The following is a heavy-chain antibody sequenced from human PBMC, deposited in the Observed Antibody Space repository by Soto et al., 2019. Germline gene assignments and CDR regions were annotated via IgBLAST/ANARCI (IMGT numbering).Heavy chain of an antibody. J-gene: IGHJ4*02. CDR2: ISAYNGNT. Sequence: ASVKVSYKASGYTFTSYGISWVRQAPGQGLEWMGWISAYNGNTNYAQKLQGRVTMTTDTSTSTAYMELRSLRSDDTAVYYCARESARSSFIDFWSGYYTYFDYWGQGTLVTVSS. D-gene: IGHD3-3*01. V-gene: IGHV1-18*01. CDR3: ARESARSSFIDFWSGYYTYFDY. CDR1: GYTFTSYG.